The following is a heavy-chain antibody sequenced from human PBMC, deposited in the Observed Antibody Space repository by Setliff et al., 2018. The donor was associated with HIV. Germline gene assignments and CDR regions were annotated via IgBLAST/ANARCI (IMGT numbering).Heavy chain of an antibody. CDR3: ALLEVPLIEGISPAL. Sequence: PSETLSLTCAVYNGSFSEYYWTWVRQPPGKELEWIGEISHGGRSTYNPSLKSRVAISVDTSKNQFSLKLNTVTAADTALYFCALLEVPLIEGISPALWGQGTLVTVS. D-gene: IGHD3-22*01. J-gene: IGHJ4*02. CDR2: ISHGGRS. CDR1: NGSFSEYY. V-gene: IGHV4-34*01.